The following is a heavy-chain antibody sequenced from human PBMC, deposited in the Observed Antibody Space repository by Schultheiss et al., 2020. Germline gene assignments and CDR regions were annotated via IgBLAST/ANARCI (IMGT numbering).Heavy chain of an antibody. V-gene: IGHV3-33*03. CDR1: GFTFSSYV. CDR2: IWYDGVNK. CDR3: AKDLGDIVVVVAATTAWGDY. Sequence: GGSLRLSCAASGFTFSSYVLHWVRQAPGKGLEWVAAIWYDGVNKYYADSVKGRFTISRDDSKNTLYLQMNSLRAEDTAVYYCAKDLGDIVVVVAATTAWGDYWGQGTLVTVSS. D-gene: IGHD2-15*01. J-gene: IGHJ4*02.